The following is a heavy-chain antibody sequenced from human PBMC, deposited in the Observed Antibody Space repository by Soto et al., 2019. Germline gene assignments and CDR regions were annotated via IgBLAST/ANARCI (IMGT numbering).Heavy chain of an antibody. J-gene: IGHJ4*02. CDR2: IWYDGSNK. CDR3: ARGSRIAAAGPLDY. D-gene: IGHD6-13*01. CDR1: GFTFSSYG. V-gene: IGHV3-33*01. Sequence: QVQLVESGGGVVQPGRSLRLSCAASGFTFSSYGMHWVRQAPGKGLEWVAVIWYDGSNKYYADSVKGRFTISRDNSKNTLYLQMNSLRAEDTAVYYWARGSRIAAAGPLDYWGQGTLVTVSS.